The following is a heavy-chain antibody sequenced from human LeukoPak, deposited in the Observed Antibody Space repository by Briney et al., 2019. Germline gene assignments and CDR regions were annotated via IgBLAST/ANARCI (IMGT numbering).Heavy chain of an antibody. Sequence: SVKVSCKASGGTFRNYAISWVRQAPGQGLEWMGGIIPLFGRAEYAQRFQGRVTITADESTSTPYLELSSLRSEDTAVYYCASPKEDSDYYFDSWGQGTLVTVSS. CDR3: ASPKEDSDYYFDS. D-gene: IGHD4-11*01. V-gene: IGHV1-69*01. J-gene: IGHJ4*02. CDR1: GGTFRNYA. CDR2: IIPLFGRA.